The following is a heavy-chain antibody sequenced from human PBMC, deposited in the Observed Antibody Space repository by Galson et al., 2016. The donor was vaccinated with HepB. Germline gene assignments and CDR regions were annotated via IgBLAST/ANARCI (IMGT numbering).Heavy chain of an antibody. CDR3: SRGVTETGSIFFDV. CDR2: IFHTGRS. J-gene: IGHJ4*02. D-gene: IGHD7-27*01. CDR1: GASIISTNYN. V-gene: IGHV4-39*07. Sequence: LSLTCTVSGASIISTNYNWGWIRQPPGKGLEWIASIFHTGRSDYNPSLKSRVTISLDTSKNQVSLNLISLTAADTAVYYCSRGVTETGSIFFDVWGPGTLATVSS.